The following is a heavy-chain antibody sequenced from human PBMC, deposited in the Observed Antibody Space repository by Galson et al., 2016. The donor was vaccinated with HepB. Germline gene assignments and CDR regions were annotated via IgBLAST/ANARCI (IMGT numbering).Heavy chain of an antibody. D-gene: IGHD3-22*01. CDR1: GFVFSGST. V-gene: IGHV3-73*01. CDR3: TTTSIRPDSSGNYDY. J-gene: IGHJ4*02. CDR2: IRSKANNYAT. Sequence: SLRLSCAASGFVFSGSTIHWVRQASGRGLEWVGRIRSKANNYATGYAASVKGRFTVSRDDSKNTAYLQMGSLKAEDTALYYCTTTSIRPDSSGNYDYWGQGTLVTVSS.